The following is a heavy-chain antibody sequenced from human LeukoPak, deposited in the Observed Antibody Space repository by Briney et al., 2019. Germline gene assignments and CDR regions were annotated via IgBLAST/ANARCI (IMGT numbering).Heavy chain of an antibody. Sequence: SETLSLTCTVSGGSISSYYWSWIRQPAGKGLEWIGRVYTSGSTNYNPSLKSRVTMSVDTSKDQFSLKLSSVTAADTAVYYCARAVGSGSFQTYYYYMDVWGKGTTVTISS. CDR3: ARAVGSGSFQTYYYYMDV. CDR2: VYTSGST. CDR1: GGSISSYY. J-gene: IGHJ6*03. V-gene: IGHV4-4*07. D-gene: IGHD3-10*01.